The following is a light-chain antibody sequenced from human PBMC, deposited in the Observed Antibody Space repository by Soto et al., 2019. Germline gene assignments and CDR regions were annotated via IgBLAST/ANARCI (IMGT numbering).Light chain of an antibody. J-gene: IGKJ5*01. V-gene: IGKV3-11*01. Sequence: EIVLTQSPATLSLSPGERATLSCRASQSIRSLLAWYQQRPGQAPRLLIYDAFNRATGIPARFSGSGSGTDFTLTISSLEPEDFGVYYCQQRSNWPITFGQGTRLGIK. CDR1: QSIRSL. CDR2: DAF. CDR3: QQRSNWPIT.